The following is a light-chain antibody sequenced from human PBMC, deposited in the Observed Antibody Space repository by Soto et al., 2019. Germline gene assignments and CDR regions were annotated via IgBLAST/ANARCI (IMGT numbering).Light chain of an antibody. J-gene: IGLJ3*02. CDR1: RSNIGSNA. CDR2: NDN. CDR3: AAWDDSLNARGV. Sequence: QPVLTQPPSASGTPGQRVTISCSGSRSNIGSNAVSWYQQLPGTAPKLLIYNDNQRPSGVPDRFSASKSGTSASLAISGLQSEDEADYYCAAWDDSLNARGVFGGGTQLTVL. V-gene: IGLV1-44*01.